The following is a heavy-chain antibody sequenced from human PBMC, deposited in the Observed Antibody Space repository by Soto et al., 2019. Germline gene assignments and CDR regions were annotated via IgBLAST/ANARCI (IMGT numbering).Heavy chain of an antibody. CDR2: VSFDGVNK. J-gene: IGHJ4*01. CDR1: GFTLNTYS. CDR3: ARAPDLIEAAGNYFEY. Sequence: QVQLVESGGGVVQPGKSLRLSCSVSGFTLNTYSMHWVRQAPGKGLEWVAVVSFDGVNKHYRDSVKGRFTISRDIAKNMLYLQMTSLRLEDTALYYCARAPDLIEAAGNYFEYWGHGTLVTVSS. D-gene: IGHD6-13*01. V-gene: IGHV3-30*10.